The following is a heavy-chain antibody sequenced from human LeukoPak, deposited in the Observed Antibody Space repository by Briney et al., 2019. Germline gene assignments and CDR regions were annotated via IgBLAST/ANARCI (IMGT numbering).Heavy chain of an antibody. CDR2: ISGSGTET. CDR3: TRGHTKIRH. Sequence: PGGSLRLSCAASGFIFSDYYMSWFRQAPGKGLEWISYISGSGTETNYADSVKGRFTVSGDNAKNSQYLQMSSLRVEDTAVYYCTRGHTKIRHWGQGTLVTVSS. J-gene: IGHJ4*02. V-gene: IGHV3-11*06. CDR1: GFIFSDYY. D-gene: IGHD1-1*01.